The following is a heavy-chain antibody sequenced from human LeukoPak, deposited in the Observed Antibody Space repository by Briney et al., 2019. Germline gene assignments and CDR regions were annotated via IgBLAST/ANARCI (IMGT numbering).Heavy chain of an antibody. J-gene: IGHJ3*02. V-gene: IGHV1-18*01. Sequence: GASVKVSCKASGGTFSSYAISWVRQAPGQGLEWMGWISAYNGNTNYAQKLQGRVTMTTDTSTSTAYMELRSLRSDDTAVYYCARDLDIVVVPAASPDAFDIWGQGTMLTVSS. D-gene: IGHD2-2*01. CDR3: ARDLDIVVVPAASPDAFDI. CDR1: GGTFSSYA. CDR2: ISAYNGNT.